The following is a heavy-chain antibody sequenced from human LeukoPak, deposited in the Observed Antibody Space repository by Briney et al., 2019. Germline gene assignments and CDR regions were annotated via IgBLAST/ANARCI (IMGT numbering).Heavy chain of an antibody. D-gene: IGHD3-10*01. CDR3: ARGNYGTKNFDY. CDR2: IYPGDSDT. CDR1: GYSFTSYW. J-gene: IGHJ4*02. V-gene: IGHV5-51*01. Sequence: PGESLKISCKCSGYSFTSYWIGWVRQMPGKAVEWMGIIYPGDSDTKYSPSFQGQVTISADKSISTASLQWSSLKASDTAMYYYARGNYGTKNFDYWGQGTLVTVSS.